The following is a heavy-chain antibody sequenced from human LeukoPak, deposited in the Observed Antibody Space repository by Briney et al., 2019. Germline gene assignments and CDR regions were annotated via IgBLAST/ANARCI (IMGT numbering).Heavy chain of an antibody. V-gene: IGHV4-39*01. Sequence: SETLSLTRTVSGDSISTSSYYWGWIRQPPGKGLEWLGSIYYSGSTYYNPSLKSRVTISVDTSKNQFSLNLYSVTAADTAVFYCARSYYYDYRQIDYWGQGTLVTVSS. CDR2: IYYSGST. CDR1: GDSISTSSYY. D-gene: IGHD3-22*01. CDR3: ARSYYYDYRQIDY. J-gene: IGHJ4*02.